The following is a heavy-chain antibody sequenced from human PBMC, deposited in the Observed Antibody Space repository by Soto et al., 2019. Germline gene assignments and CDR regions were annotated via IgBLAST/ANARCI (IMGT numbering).Heavy chain of an antibody. D-gene: IGHD4-17*01. CDR3: AREGDYGGNGFGY. CDR1: GFTFSRYG. CDR2: ILDDGSDQ. Sequence: QVQLVESGGGVVQPGRSLRLSCAASGFTFSRYGMHWVRQAPGKGLEWVAVILDDGSDQNYVDSVKGRFTISRDNSKNSRYMQMSILRAEDTAVYYCAREGDYGGNGFGYWGQRTLVTVSS. J-gene: IGHJ4*02. V-gene: IGHV3-33*01.